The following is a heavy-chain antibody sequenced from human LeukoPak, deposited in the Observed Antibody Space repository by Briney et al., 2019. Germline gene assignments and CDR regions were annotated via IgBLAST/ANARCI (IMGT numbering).Heavy chain of an antibody. J-gene: IGHJ4*02. V-gene: IGHV3-21*01. CDR3: ARELVSMVRGVPFDY. CDR1: GFTFSSYS. D-gene: IGHD3-10*01. CDR2: ISSSSSYI. Sequence: PGGSLRLSCAASGFTFSSYSMNWVRQAPGKGLEWVSSISSSSSYIYYAGSVKGRFTISRDNAKNSLYLQMNSLRAEDTAVYYCARELVSMVRGVPFDYWGQGTLVTVSS.